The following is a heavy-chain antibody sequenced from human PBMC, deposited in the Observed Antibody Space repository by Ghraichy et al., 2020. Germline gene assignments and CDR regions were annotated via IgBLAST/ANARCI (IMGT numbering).Heavy chain of an antibody. CDR2: ISYDGSNK. J-gene: IGHJ6*02. D-gene: IGHD6-6*01. Sequence: GGSLRLSCAASGFTFSSYGMHWVRQAPGKGLEWVAVISYDGSNKYYADSVKGRFTISRDNSKNTLYLQMNSLRAEDTAVYYCAKDLQLVGRARRGTYYYYYGMDVWGQGTTVTVSS. CDR1: GFTFSSYG. CDR3: AKDLQLVGRARRGTYYYYYGMDV. V-gene: IGHV3-30*18.